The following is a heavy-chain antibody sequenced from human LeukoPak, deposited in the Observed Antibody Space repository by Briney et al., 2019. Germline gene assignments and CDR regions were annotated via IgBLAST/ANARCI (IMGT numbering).Heavy chain of an antibody. Sequence: GESLKISCKGSGYSFTSFWIGGVRQMPVKGLEWMGIIYPDDSDTRYSPSFEGQVIISVDKSISTAYLQWSSLKASDTATYYCARHGHCTNGVCYSNYYYYMDVWGKGTTVTVSS. D-gene: IGHD2-8*01. CDR3: ARHGHCTNGVCYSNYYYYMDV. V-gene: IGHV5-51*01. CDR1: GYSFTSFW. CDR2: IYPDDSDT. J-gene: IGHJ6*03.